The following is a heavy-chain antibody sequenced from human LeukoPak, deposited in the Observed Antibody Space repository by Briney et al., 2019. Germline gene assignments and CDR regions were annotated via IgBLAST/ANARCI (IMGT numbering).Heavy chain of an antibody. Sequence: SQTLSLTCTVSGGSTTTFYCSWIRQPAGGEREWIGRIYTRGSTNYHPTLKSRVTMSGDPSKNQFSLTLTCLTAADTAVYSCARDFRAYDSSGYPDTLDIWGQGTMGTVSS. V-gene: IGHV4-4*07. CDR3: ARDFRAYDSSGYPDTLDI. CDR1: GGSTTTFY. CDR2: IYTRGST. D-gene: IGHD3-22*01. J-gene: IGHJ3*02.